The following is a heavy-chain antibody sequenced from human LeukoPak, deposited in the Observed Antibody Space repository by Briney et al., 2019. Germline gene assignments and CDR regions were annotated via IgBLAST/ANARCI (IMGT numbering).Heavy chain of an antibody. D-gene: IGHD5-18*01. Sequence: GGSLRLSCAASGFTFSSFWMTWVRQSPGKGLEWVANIKQDGSEKHYVDSVKGRFTISRDNAKNSLFLEMNSLRAEDTAVYYCARSSESTAMALYCDYWGQGTLVTVSS. CDR2: IKQDGSEK. J-gene: IGHJ4*02. CDR1: GFTFSSFW. CDR3: ARSSESTAMALYCDY. V-gene: IGHV3-7*01.